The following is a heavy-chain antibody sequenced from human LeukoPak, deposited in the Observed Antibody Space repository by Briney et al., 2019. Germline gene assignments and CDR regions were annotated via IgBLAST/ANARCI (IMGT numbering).Heavy chain of an antibody. CDR3: ARAIAVAGTDS. J-gene: IGHJ4*02. D-gene: IGHD6-19*01. V-gene: IGHV3-74*01. CDR1: GFTFSSYW. CDR2: INSDGYSI. Sequence: GGTLRLSCAASGFTFSSYWMHWVRQAPGKGPLWLARINSDGYSISYADSVKGRFTISRDNAKNTLYLQMNTLRAEDTAMYYCARAIAVAGTDSWGQGTLVTVSS.